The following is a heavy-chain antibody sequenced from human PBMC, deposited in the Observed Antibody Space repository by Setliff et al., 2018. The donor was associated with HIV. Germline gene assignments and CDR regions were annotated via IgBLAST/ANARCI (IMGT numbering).Heavy chain of an antibody. CDR1: GGTFSSYA. Sequence: GASVKVSCKASGGTFSSYAISWVRQAPGQGPEWMGGIIPIFGTANYAQKFQGRVTITADESTSTAYMELSSLRSEDTAVYYCARARRSSMVRGTYFDYWGQGTLVTSPQ. D-gene: IGHD3-10*01. CDR2: IIPIFGTA. J-gene: IGHJ4*02. CDR3: ARARRSSMVRGTYFDY. V-gene: IGHV1-69*13.